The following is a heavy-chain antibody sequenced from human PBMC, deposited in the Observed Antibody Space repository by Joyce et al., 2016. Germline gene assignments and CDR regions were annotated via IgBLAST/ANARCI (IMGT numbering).Heavy chain of an antibody. CDR3: ARRSGYSSGRWGVTWFDP. J-gene: IGHJ5*02. Sequence: QLHLQESGPGLVKSSETLSLTCTVSGGSISSSSDYWDWIRQPPGKGLEWIGSIYYSGSSYSNPSLKSRVTISVDTSKNQFSLKLSSVTPADTAVYYCARRSGYSSGRWGVTWFDPWGQGTLVTVSS. V-gene: IGHV4-39*01. CDR2: IYYSGSS. CDR1: GGSISSSSDY. D-gene: IGHD6-25*01.